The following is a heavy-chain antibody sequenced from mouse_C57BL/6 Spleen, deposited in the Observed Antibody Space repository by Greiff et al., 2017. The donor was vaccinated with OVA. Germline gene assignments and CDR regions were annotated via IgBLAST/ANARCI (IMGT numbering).Heavy chain of an antibody. Sequence: VQLQQSVAELVRPGASVKLSCTASGFNIKNTYMHWVKQRPEQGLEWIGRIDPANGNTKDAPKFQGKATITADTSSNTAYLQLSSLTSEETAIYYCARAGYYYGSSSYYFDYWGQGTTLTVSS. CDR1: GFNIKNTY. CDR2: IDPANGNT. D-gene: IGHD1-1*01. J-gene: IGHJ2*01. V-gene: IGHV14-3*01. CDR3: ARAGYYYGSSSYYFDY.